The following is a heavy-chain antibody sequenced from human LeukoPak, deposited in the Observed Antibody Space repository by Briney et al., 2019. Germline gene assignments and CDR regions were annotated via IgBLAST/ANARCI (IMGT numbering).Heavy chain of an antibody. Sequence: SETLSLTCTVSGDSIRSYYWSWLRQRPGKGIEWMGYIYFSGATSYNPSLRSRVTISLDSSKSQFSLTLSSVTAADTAVYYCAIGIVSWNYWGRGTLVAVSS. V-gene: IGHV4-59*08. D-gene: IGHD3-16*02. CDR3: AIGIVSWNY. CDR2: IYFSGAT. J-gene: IGHJ4*02. CDR1: GDSIRSYY.